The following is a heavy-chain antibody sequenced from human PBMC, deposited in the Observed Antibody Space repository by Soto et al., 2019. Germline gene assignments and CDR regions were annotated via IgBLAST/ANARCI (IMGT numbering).Heavy chain of an antibody. CDR3: ARDRVGAIP. V-gene: IGHV4-59*01. D-gene: IGHD1-26*01. CDR1: GGSISSYY. CDR2: IYYSGST. J-gene: IGHJ5*02. Sequence: VQLQESGPGLVKPSETLSLTCTVSGGSISSYYWSWIRQPPGKGLEWIGYIYYSGSTNYNPSLKSRVTISVDTSKNQFSLKLSSVTAADTAVYYCARDRVGAIPWGQGTLVTVSS.